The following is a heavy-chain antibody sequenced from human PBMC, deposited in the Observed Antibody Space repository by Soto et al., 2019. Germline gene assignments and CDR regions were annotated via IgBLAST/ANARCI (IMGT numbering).Heavy chain of an antibody. D-gene: IGHD5-18*01. J-gene: IGHJ4*02. Sequence: SETLSLTCTVSGGSISSYYWSWIRQPPGKGLEWIGYIYYSGSTNYNPSLKSRVTISVDTSKNQFSLKLSSVTAADTAVYYCAASVTAMVRSVDQPLTTGSFDYWGQGTLVTVPQ. CDR2: IYYSGST. V-gene: IGHV4-59*01. CDR1: GGSISSYY. CDR3: AASVTAMVRSVDQPLTTGSFDY.